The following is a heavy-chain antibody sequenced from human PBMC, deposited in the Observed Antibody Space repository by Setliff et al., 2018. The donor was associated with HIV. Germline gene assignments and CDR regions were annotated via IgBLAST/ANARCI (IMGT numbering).Heavy chain of an antibody. Sequence: SETLSLTCTVSGGSVNDFYCNWIRQPPGKGPEWIGYIHSSGSTIYNPSLKSRITISLDTSKEQFSLELSSATAADTAVYYCARGRYFYDISDSVFDFWGQGALVTVSS. CDR2: IHSSGST. J-gene: IGHJ4*02. CDR1: GGSVNDFY. V-gene: IGHV4-4*09. CDR3: ARGRYFYDISDSVFDF. D-gene: IGHD3-9*01.